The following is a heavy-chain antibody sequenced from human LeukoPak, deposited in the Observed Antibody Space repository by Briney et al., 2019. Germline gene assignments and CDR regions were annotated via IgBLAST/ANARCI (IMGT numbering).Heavy chain of an antibody. Sequence: SSETLSLTCTVSGGSINYYCWSWIRQPPGKGLEYIGYIYSSGSTNYNPSLKSRVTTSVDTSKNQFSLKLSSVTAADTAVYYCARDSRYSDTSGYYYSHYYMDVWGKGTTVTVSS. CDR2: IYSSGST. CDR1: GGSINYYC. D-gene: IGHD3-22*01. CDR3: ARDSRYSDTSGYYYSHYYMDV. J-gene: IGHJ6*03. V-gene: IGHV4-59*01.